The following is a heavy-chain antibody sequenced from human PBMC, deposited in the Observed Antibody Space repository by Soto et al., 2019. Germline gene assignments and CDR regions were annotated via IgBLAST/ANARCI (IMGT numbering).Heavy chain of an antibody. J-gene: IGHJ5*02. Sequence: GGSLRLSCAASGFTFSSYAMHWVRQAPGKRLEWVAVISYDGSNKYYADSVKGRFTISRDNSKNTLYLQMNSLRAEDTAVYYCARDLGGYYGSGSYYNWFDPWGQGTLVTVSS. D-gene: IGHD3-10*01. CDR1: GFTFSSYA. V-gene: IGHV3-30-3*01. CDR2: ISYDGSNK. CDR3: ARDLGGYYGSGSYYNWFDP.